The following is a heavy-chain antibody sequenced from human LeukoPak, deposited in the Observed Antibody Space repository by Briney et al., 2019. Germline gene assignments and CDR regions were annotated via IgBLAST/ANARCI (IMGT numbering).Heavy chain of an antibody. CDR2: IYSGGST. Sequence: GGSLRLSWAASGFIGSSNYMSWVRQAPGKGLEWVSVIYSGGSTYYADSVKGRFTISRDNSKNTLYLQMNSLRAEDTAVYYCTSLWSGYYTPDYWGQGTLVTVSS. J-gene: IGHJ4*02. CDR1: GFIGSSNY. D-gene: IGHD3-3*01. CDR3: TSLWSGYYTPDY. V-gene: IGHV3-66*01.